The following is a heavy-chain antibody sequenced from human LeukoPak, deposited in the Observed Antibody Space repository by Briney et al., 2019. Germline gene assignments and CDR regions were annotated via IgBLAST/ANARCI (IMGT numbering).Heavy chain of an antibody. J-gene: IGHJ4*02. V-gene: IGHV4-61*10. D-gene: IGHD3-3*01. CDR1: GGSISSGSYY. Sequence: SQTLSLTCTVSGGSISSGSYYWSWIRQPAGKGLEWIGYIYYSGSTNYNPSLKSRVTISVDTSKNQFSLKLSSVTAADTAVYYCARVAFYDFWSDHQGAFDYWGQGTLVTVSS. CDR2: IYYSGST. CDR3: ARVAFYDFWSDHQGAFDY.